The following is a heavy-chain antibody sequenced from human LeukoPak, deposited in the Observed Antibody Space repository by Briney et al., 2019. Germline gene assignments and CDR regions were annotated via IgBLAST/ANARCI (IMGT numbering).Heavy chain of an antibody. CDR1: GYSISSGYY. Sequence: SETLSLTCTVSGYSISSGYYWSWIRQPPGKGLEWIGEINHSGSTNYNPSLKSRVTISVDTSKNQFSLKLSSVTAADTAVYYCTTFAFHHGYFDYWGQGTLVTVSS. D-gene: IGHD1-14*01. J-gene: IGHJ4*02. CDR3: TTFAFHHGYFDY. CDR2: INHSGST. V-gene: IGHV4-38-2*02.